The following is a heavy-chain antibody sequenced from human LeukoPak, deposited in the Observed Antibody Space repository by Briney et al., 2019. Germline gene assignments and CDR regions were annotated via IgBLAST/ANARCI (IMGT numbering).Heavy chain of an antibody. Sequence: PGGSLRLSCAASGFTVSNNYMSWVRQAPGKGLEWVSVIYGGGNTYYADSVKGRFSISRDTSKNALYLQMTSLRAEDTAVYYCARAQFYHDGNTSGPDYWGQGTMVTVS. CDR3: ARAQFYHDGNTSGPDY. CDR1: GFTVSNNY. D-gene: IGHD2/OR15-2a*01. V-gene: IGHV3-53*01. CDR2: IYGGGNT. J-gene: IGHJ4*02.